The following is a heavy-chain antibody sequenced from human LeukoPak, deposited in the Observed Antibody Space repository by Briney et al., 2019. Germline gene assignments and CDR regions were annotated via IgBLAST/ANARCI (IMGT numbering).Heavy chain of an antibody. D-gene: IGHD6-13*01. Sequence: GASVKVSCKASGYTFTGFYMHWVRQAPGQGLEWMGWINLNSGGTNYAQKFQGRVTMTRDTSITTAYMELRSLRSDDTAVYYCARVEMYSSSWCVYWGQGTLVTVSS. CDR1: GYTFTGFY. CDR3: ARVEMYSSSWCVY. V-gene: IGHV1-2*02. CDR2: INLNSGGT. J-gene: IGHJ4*02.